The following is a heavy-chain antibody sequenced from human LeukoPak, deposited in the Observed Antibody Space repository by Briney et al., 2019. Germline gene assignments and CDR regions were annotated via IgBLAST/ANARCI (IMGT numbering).Heavy chain of an antibody. D-gene: IGHD2-2*01. CDR1: GFTFSSHW. CDR2: IKGDGSAK. J-gene: IGHJ4*02. Sequence: GGSLRLSCAASGFTFSSHWMSWVRQAPGKGLEWVANIKGDGSAKDYVDSVKGRFTISRDNAKNSLYLQMNSLRAEDTAVYYCARDWSDAYQVSIDYWGQGTLVTVPS. V-gene: IGHV3-7*01. CDR3: ARDWSDAYQVSIDY.